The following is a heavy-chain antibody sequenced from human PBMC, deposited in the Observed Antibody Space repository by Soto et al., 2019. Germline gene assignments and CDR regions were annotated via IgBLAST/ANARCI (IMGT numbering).Heavy chain of an antibody. V-gene: IGHV4-4*07. Sequence: SETLSLTCTVCGGSISSYYWSWIRQPAGKGLEWIGRIYSNGNTNYNPSLKSRVTMSVDRSTNQLSLNLSSVTAADTAVYHCAREVEVAGLYWGLDPWGQGTPVAVSS. D-gene: IGHD6-19*01. CDR1: GGSISSYY. J-gene: IGHJ5*02. CDR3: AREVEVAGLYWGLDP. CDR2: IYSNGNT.